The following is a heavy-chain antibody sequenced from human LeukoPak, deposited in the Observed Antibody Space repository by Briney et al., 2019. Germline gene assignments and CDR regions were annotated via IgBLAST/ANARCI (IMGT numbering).Heavy chain of an antibody. CDR1: GFTFDDYG. V-gene: IGHV3-20*04. CDR2: FNWNGGST. J-gene: IGHJ4*02. D-gene: IGHD2-2*01. CDR3: ARDLGDCSSTSCPVGY. Sequence: GGSLRLSCAASGFTFDDYGMSWVGQAPWKGLHLGSGFNWNGGSTGYADSVKGRFTISRDNAKNSLYLQMNSLRAEDTALYYCARDLGDCSSTSCPVGYWGQGTLVTVSS.